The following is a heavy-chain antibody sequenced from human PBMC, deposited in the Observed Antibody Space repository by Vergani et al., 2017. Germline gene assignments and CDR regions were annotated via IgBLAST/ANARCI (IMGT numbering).Heavy chain of an antibody. J-gene: IGHJ6*03. CDR2: ISSSSSTI. Sequence: EVQLVESGGGLVQPGGSLRLSCAASGFTFSSYSMNWVRQAPGKGLEWVSYISSSSSTIYYADSVKGRFTISRDNAKNSLYLQMNSLRAEDTAVYYCARELGNYYXMDVWGKGTTVTVSS. CDR1: GFTFSSYS. V-gene: IGHV3-48*04. CDR3: ARELGNYYXMDV.